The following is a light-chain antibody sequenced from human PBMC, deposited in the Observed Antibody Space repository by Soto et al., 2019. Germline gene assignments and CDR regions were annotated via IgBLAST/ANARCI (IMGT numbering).Light chain of an antibody. CDR1: QSLLYSFNNKNY. J-gene: IGKJ2*01. V-gene: IGKV4-1*01. CDR3: QQANAFPHT. CDR2: WAS. Sequence: DIVMTQSPDSLTVSLGERATINCKSSQSLLYSFNNKNYLAWYQQKPGQPPKLLIHWASNREFGVPDRISGSGSGTDFTLTINSLQPEDFATYYCQQANAFPHTFGQGTK.